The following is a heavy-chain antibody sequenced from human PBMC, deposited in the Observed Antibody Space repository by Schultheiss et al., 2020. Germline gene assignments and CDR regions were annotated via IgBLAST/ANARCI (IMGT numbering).Heavy chain of an antibody. Sequence: SETLSLTCAVYGGSFSGYYWSWIRQPPGKGLEWIGEINHSGSTNYNPSLKSRVTISVDTSKNQFSLKLSSVTAADTAVYYCARVGLGDSSGYYYDVWGQGTLVTVSS. J-gene: IGHJ4*02. V-gene: IGHV4-34*01. CDR1: GGSFSGYY. CDR3: ARVGLGDSSGYYYDV. CDR2: INHSGST. D-gene: IGHD3-22*01.